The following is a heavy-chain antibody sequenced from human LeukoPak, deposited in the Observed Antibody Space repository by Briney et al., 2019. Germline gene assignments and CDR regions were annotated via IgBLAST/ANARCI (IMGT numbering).Heavy chain of an antibody. D-gene: IGHD3-9*01. CDR1: GYTLTELS. Sequence: ASVKVSCKVSGYTLTELSMHWVRQAPGKGLEWMGGFDPEDGETIYAQKFQGRVTMTEDTSTDTAYMELSSLRSEDTAVYYCATGWVFRYFDWSPPFDYWGQGTLVTVSS. V-gene: IGHV1-24*01. CDR2: FDPEDGET. J-gene: IGHJ4*02. CDR3: ATGWVFRYFDWSPPFDY.